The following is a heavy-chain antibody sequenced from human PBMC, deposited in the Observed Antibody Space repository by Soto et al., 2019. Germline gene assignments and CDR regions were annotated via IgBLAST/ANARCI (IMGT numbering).Heavy chain of an antibody. V-gene: IGHV4-59*02. D-gene: IGHD6-19*01. Sequence: ETLSLTCTVSGASVSSYFWSWVRDPPGKGLEWIGYIYNSGRTNYNPSLKSRVTIPLDTSDNDFSLRLTSLTAADTAVYYCARVHSGWSSGHGLDVWGQGTTVTVSS. CDR2: IYNSGRT. J-gene: IGHJ6*02. CDR3: ARVHSGWSSGHGLDV. CDR1: GASVSSYF.